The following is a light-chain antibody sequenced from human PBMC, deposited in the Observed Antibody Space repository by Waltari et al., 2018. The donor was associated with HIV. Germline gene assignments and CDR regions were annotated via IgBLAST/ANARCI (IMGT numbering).Light chain of an antibody. CDR2: AES. CDR3: QQTYSTPPT. V-gene: IGKV1-39*01. J-gene: IGKJ1*01. Sequence: DIQMTQSPSSLYASVGDRVTITCRASQRTSSYFNWYQQKPGKAPKLLIYAESSFQSWVPSSFSGSGSGTDFTLTISSLQPEDFSTYYCQQTYSTPPTFGQGTKVEIK. CDR1: QRTSSY.